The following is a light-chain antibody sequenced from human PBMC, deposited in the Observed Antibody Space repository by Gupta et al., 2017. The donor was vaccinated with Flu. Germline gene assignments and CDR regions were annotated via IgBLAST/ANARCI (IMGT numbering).Light chain of an antibody. CDR1: RSSRSNY. Sequence: GTPWLAPGEGTTPTTRAGRSSRSNYLDWYQQKPGQAPKLLIYGASSRATGIADRFGGSGSGTDFTLTISRLEAEDFAVYYCQQTDRTPLTFGGGTKVEIK. J-gene: IGKJ4*01. CDR2: GAS. CDR3: QQTDRTPLT. V-gene: IGKV3-20*01.